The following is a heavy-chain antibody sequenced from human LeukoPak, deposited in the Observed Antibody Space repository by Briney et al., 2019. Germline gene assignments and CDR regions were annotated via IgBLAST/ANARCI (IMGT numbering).Heavy chain of an antibody. CDR1: GYTFTSYG. Sequence: ASVKVSCKASGYTFTSYGISWVRQAPGQGLEGMGWISAYNGTTNYAQKLQGRVTMTTDTSTSTAYMELRGLRSDDTAVYYCAREEGILSSGPFDYWGQGTLVTVSS. CDR2: ISAYNGTT. J-gene: IGHJ4*02. CDR3: AREEGILSSGPFDY. V-gene: IGHV1-18*01. D-gene: IGHD6-25*01.